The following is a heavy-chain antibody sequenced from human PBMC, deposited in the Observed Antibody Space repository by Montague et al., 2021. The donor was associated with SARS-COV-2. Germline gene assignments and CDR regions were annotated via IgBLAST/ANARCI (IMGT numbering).Heavy chain of an antibody. CDR2: LIHRKNT. V-gene: IGHV4-34*01. D-gene: IGHD5-18*01. J-gene: IGHJ6*02. CDR1: GVAELRRR. CDR3: ARGDTAMVLFEVYYYGMDV. Sequence: SETLSLTCTVSGVAELRRRSGEHPPEPQSHLECVCRLIHRKNTNYNPSLKSRVTISVDTSKNQFSLKLTSVTAADTAVYYCARGDTAMVLFEVYYYGMDVWGQGTTVTVS.